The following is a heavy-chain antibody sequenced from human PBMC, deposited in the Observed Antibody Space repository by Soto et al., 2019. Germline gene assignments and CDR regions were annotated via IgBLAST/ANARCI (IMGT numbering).Heavy chain of an antibody. D-gene: IGHD2-8*02. CDR2: IYYNGDT. CDR3: ASDQGGKVLKGSGMDV. CDR1: GASINRDPYY. V-gene: IGHV4-31*03. Sequence: QVQVQESGPGLVRPSETLSLTCTVSGASINRDPYYWSWIRQHPVKGLEGIGYIYYNGDTDYNPSLKSRVTISLDTSKNQISLKLSSVTAADTAVYYCASDQGGKVLKGSGMDVWGQGTTVIVS. J-gene: IGHJ6*02.